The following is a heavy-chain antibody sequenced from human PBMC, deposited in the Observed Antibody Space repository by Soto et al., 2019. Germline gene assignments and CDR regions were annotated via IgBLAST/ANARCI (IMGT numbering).Heavy chain of an antibody. CDR2: ISGSGGST. Sequence: HPGGSLRLSCAASGFTFSGYAMSWVRQSPGKGLEWVSAISGSGGSTYYADSVKGRFTISRDNSKITLYLQMNSLRAEDTAVYYCAKGDPYGDTRLFDYWGQGTLVTVSS. V-gene: IGHV3-23*01. CDR3: AKGDPYGDTRLFDY. J-gene: IGHJ4*02. CDR1: GFTFSGYA. D-gene: IGHD4-17*01.